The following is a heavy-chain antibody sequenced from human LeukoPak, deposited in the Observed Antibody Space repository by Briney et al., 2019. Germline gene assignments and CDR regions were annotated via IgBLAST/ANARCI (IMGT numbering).Heavy chain of an antibody. CDR3: ARDTYGSGSYYNAPLDY. CDR2: ISSRGSSI. J-gene: IGHJ4*02. D-gene: IGHD3-10*01. Sequence: GGSLRLSCAASGFTFSSYSMNWVRQAPGKGLEWVSYISSRGSSIYYADSVKGRFTISRDNAKNSLYLQLNSLRAEDTAVYYCARDTYGSGSYYNAPLDYWGQGTLVTVSS. CDR1: GFTFSSYS. V-gene: IGHV3-48*01.